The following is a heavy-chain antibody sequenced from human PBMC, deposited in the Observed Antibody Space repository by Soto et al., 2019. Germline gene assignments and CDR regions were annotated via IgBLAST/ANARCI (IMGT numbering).Heavy chain of an antibody. V-gene: IGHV3-11*01. CDR1: EFTFSDYY. Sequence: GGSLRLSCAASEFTFSDYYMSWIRQAPGKGLEWVSYISSSGSTIYYADSVKGRFTISRDNAKNSLYLQMNSLRVEDTAVYYCARGSASGWLPSFDYWGQGTLVTVS. J-gene: IGHJ4*02. CDR2: ISSSGSTI. CDR3: ARGSASGWLPSFDY. D-gene: IGHD6-19*01.